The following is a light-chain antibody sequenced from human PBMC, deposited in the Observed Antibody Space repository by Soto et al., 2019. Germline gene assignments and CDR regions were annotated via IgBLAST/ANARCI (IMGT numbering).Light chain of an antibody. CDR1: QSIITNY. Sequence: EIVLTRSPATLSLSPGERATLSCSASQSIITNYLAWYRQKPGQAPRLLIYAASSRATGIPDRFSGSGSGTDFTLTISRLEPEDFAVYYCHQYGTSVGTFGQGTKVDIK. V-gene: IGKV3-20*01. CDR2: AAS. CDR3: HQYGTSVGT. J-gene: IGKJ1*01.